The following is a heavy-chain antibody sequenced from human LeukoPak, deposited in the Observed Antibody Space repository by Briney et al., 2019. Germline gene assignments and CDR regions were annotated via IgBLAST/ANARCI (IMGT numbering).Heavy chain of an antibody. J-gene: IGHJ5*02. CDR3: ARGGGYCSSTSCYVWFDP. D-gene: IGHD2-2*01. CDR2: INHSGST. V-gene: IGHV4-34*01. Sequence: PSETLSLTCAVYGGSFSGYYWSWIRQPPGKGLEWIGEINHSGSTNYNPSLKSRVTISVDTSKNQFSLKLSSVTAADTAVYYCARGGGYCSSTSCYVWFDPWGQGTLVTVSS. CDR1: GGSFSGYY.